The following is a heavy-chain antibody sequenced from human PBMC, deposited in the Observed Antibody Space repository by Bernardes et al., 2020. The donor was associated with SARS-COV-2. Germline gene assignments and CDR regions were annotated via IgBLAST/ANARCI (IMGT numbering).Heavy chain of an antibody. D-gene: IGHD2-21*02. CDR2: VSGSGDT. J-gene: IGHJ4*02. V-gene: IGHV3-23*01. CDR1: GFTLDTFA. Sequence: LRLSCAASGFTLDTFAMSWVRQVPGKGLEWVSGVSGSGDTYYADSVKGRFTISRDNSKNILFLQMNDLRAEDTAVYYCAKDYCGGDCDFFDYWGQGTVVTVSS. CDR3: AKDYCGGDCDFFDY.